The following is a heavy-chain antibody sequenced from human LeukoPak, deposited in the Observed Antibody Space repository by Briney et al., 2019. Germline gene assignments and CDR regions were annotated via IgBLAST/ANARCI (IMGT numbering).Heavy chain of an antibody. V-gene: IGHV1-69*01. Sequence: SVKVSCKASGGTFSSYAISWVRQAPGQGLEWMGGIIPIFGTANYAQKFQGRVTITADESASTAYMELSSLRSEDTAVYYCARDTMVRGRNTGMDVWGQGTTVTVSS. J-gene: IGHJ6*02. CDR3: ARDTMVRGRNTGMDV. CDR1: GGTFSSYA. CDR2: IIPIFGTA. D-gene: IGHD3-10*01.